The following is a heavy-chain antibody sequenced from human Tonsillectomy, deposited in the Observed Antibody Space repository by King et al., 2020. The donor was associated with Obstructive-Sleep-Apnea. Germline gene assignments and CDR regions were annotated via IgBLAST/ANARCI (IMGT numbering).Heavy chain of an antibody. CDR1: GFTFSSYS. CDR3: ARDEGYSYASGWFDP. D-gene: IGHD5-18*01. V-gene: IGHV3-21*06. J-gene: IGHJ5*02. Sequence: VQLVESGGGLIKPGGSLTLSCAASGFTFSSYSMSWVRQAPGKGLEWVSSITSSSSSKFYADSVKGRFTISRDNAKNSLHLQMNSLRAEDTAVYYCARDEGYSYASGWFDPWGQGTLVTVSS. CDR2: ITSSSSSK.